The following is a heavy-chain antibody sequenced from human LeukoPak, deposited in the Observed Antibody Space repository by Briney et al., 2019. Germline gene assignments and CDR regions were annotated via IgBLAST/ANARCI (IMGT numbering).Heavy chain of an antibody. CDR3: ARRYNWNYGTRHAFDI. Sequence: PSETLSLTCTVSGGSISSGSYYWSWIRQPAGKGLEWIGRIYTSGSTNYNPSLKSRVTISVETSKNQFSLKLSSVTAADTAVYYCARRYNWNYGTRHAFDIWGQGTMVTVSS. V-gene: IGHV4-61*02. D-gene: IGHD1-7*01. J-gene: IGHJ3*02. CDR1: GGSISSGSYY. CDR2: IYTSGST.